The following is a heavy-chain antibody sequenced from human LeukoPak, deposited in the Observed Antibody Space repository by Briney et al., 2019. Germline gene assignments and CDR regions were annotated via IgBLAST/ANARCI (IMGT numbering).Heavy chain of an antibody. J-gene: IGHJ4*02. D-gene: IGHD1-14*01. V-gene: IGHV4-59*01. CDR3: ARGQHRTFYYFDY. Sequence: PSETLSLTCTVSGGSTSSYYWSWIRQPPGKGLEWIGYIYYSGSTNYNPSLKSRVAISVDTSKNQFSLKLSSVTAADTAVYYCARGQHRTFYYFDYWGQGTLVTVSS. CDR1: GGSTSSYY. CDR2: IYYSGST.